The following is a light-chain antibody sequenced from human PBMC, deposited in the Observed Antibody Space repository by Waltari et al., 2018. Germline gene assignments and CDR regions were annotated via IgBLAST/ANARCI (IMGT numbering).Light chain of an antibody. J-gene: IGLJ2*01. CDR1: KLGNKY. CDR3: QTWDSITYVV. V-gene: IGLV3-1*01. Sequence: SYELTQPPSVSVSPGQTASITCSGDKLGNKYTYWYQQRPGQSPVLVIYEDTKRPSGSPGRCPVSNSGNTATLTISGSQAMDEADYYCQTWDSITYVVFGGGTKLTVL. CDR2: EDT.